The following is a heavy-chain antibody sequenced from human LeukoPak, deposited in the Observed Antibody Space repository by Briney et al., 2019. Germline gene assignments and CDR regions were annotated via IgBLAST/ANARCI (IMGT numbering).Heavy chain of an antibody. J-gene: IGHJ4*02. CDR2: ISDTGNT. CDR3: AKAPVTTCRGAFCYPFDY. Sequence: GGSLRLSCAASGFTLSSYAMSWVRQAPGKGLEWVSAISDTGNTYHADPVKGRFTISRDSSKNTLFLQMNRLRPEDAAVYYCAKAPVTTCRGAFCYPFDYWGLGTLVTVSS. V-gene: IGHV3-23*01. D-gene: IGHD2-15*01. CDR1: GFTLSSYA.